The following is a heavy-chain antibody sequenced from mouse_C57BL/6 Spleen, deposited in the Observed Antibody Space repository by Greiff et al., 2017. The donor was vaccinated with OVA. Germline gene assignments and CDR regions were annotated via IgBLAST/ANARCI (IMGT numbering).Heavy chain of an antibody. Sequence: QVQLQQPGAELVRPGSSVKLSCKASGYTFTSYWMNWVKQRPIQGLEWIGNIDPSDSETHYNQKFKDKATLTVDKSSSTAYMQLSSLTSEDSAVYDCARTTVVARYFDVWGTGTTVTVSS. V-gene: IGHV1-52*01. CDR1: GYTFTSYW. CDR2: IDPSDSET. D-gene: IGHD1-1*01. J-gene: IGHJ1*03. CDR3: ARTTVVARYFDV.